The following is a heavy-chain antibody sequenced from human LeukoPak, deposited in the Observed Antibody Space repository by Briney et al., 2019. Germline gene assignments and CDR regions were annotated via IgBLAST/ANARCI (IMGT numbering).Heavy chain of an antibody. CDR2: IHPGNSET. V-gene: IGHV5-51*01. CDR1: GYSFSSYW. D-gene: IGHD6-13*01. CDR3: ARRLSTTAAAAANDY. J-gene: IGHJ4*02. Sequence: GESLKISCKGSGYSFSSYWIAWVRQMPGKGLEWMGIIHPGNSETTYNPSFQGQVTMSADKSITTAYLQWSSLEAPDTAMYYCARRLSTTAAAAANDYWGQETLATVSS.